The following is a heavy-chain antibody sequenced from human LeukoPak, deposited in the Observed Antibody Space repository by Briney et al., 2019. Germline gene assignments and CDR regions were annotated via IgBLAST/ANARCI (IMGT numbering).Heavy chain of an antibody. CDR1: GHTFTSYD. CDR3: ARFGTGLYYYYYGMDV. D-gene: IGHD3-10*01. J-gene: IGHJ6*02. CDR2: MNPNSGNT. Sequence: GASVKVSCKASGHTFTSYDINWVRQATGQGLEWMGWMNPNSGNTGYAQKFQGRVTMTRNTSISTAYMELSSLRSEDTAVYYCARFGTGLYYYYYGMDVWGQGTTVTVSS. V-gene: IGHV1-8*01.